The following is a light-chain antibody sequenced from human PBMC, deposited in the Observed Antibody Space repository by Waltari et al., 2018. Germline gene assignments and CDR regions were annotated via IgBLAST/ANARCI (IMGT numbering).Light chain of an antibody. J-gene: IGLJ3*02. CDR1: SSDVGGYHH. Sequence: QSALTQPASVSGSPGQSLTIPCTGTSSDVGGYHHVSWYQHHPGKAPKLMIFEVTDRPSGVSNRFSGSKSGNTASLTISGLQAEDEADYYCSSYTTSNTWVFGGGTKVTVL. V-gene: IGLV2-14*01. CDR3: SSYTTSNTWV. CDR2: EVT.